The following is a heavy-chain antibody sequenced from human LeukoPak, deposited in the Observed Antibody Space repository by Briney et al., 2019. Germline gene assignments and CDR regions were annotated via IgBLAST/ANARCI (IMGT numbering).Heavy chain of an antibody. CDR3: AKDCDYGDTSGMPCY. Sequence: PGGSLRLSCAASEFTLSTYAMNWVRKPPGKGQEWVSTISGSWTNYADSVKGRFTNSRENSQNTLYLQMNSLRVEDTAVYFCAKDCDYGDTSGMPCYWGQGTLVTVSS. D-gene: IGHD4-17*01. CDR1: EFTLSTYA. CDR2: ISGSWT. J-gene: IGHJ4*02. V-gene: IGHV3-23*01.